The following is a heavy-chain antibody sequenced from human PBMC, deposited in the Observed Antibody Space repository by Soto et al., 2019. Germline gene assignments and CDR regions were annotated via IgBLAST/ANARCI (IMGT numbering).Heavy chain of an antibody. CDR3: AHSTGEFGDPYYFDY. V-gene: IGHV4-59*01. CDR1: GGSISSYY. CDR2: IYYSGST. Sequence: SETLSLTCTVSGGSISSYYWSWIRQPPGKGLEWIGYIYYSGSTNYNPSLKSRVTISVDTSKNQFSLKLSSVTAADTAVYYCAHSTGEFGDPYYFDYWGQGTLVTVSS. D-gene: IGHD3-16*01. J-gene: IGHJ4*02.